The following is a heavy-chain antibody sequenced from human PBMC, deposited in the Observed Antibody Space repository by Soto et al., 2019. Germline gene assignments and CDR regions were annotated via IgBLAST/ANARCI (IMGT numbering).Heavy chain of an antibody. V-gene: IGHV2-5*02. Sequence: QITLKESGPTLVKPTQTLTLTCTFSGFSLSTSGVGVGWIRQPPGKALEWLALIYWDDDKRYSPSLKSRLTSTKETSKNQVVLTMTNMDPVDTATYYCAHSLYDYVWGTNWFDPWGQGTLVTVSS. D-gene: IGHD3-16*01. CDR1: GFSLSTSGVG. CDR3: AHSLYDYVWGTNWFDP. CDR2: IYWDDDK. J-gene: IGHJ5*02.